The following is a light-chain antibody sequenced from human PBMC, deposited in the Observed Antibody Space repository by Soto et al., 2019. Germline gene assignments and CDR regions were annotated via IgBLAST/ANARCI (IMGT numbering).Light chain of an antibody. Sequence: DIQMTQSPSTLSGSVGDRVTITCRASQTISSWLAWYKQKPGKAPKLLIYKASTLKSGVPSRLSGSGSGTKFTLTISSLQPDDFATYYCQHYNSYSEAFGQVTKGELK. CDR2: KAS. V-gene: IGKV1-5*03. CDR1: QTISSW. J-gene: IGKJ1*01. CDR3: QHYNSYSEA.